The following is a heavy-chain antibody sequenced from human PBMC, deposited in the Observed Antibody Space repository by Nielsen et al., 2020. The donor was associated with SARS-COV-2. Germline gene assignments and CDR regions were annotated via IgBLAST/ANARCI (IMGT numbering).Heavy chain of an antibody. V-gene: IGHV7-4-1*02. D-gene: IGHD6-19*01. CDR1: GYTFYKFA. CDR2: IDTNTGNP. J-gene: IGHJ4*02. CDR3: ARDIAVTGSPLHYFDY. Sequence: ASVQVSCKTSGYTFYKFALNWVRQAPGQGLEWMGWIDTNTGNPTYAQGFTGRFVFSLDTSVSTAYLQISGLKAEDTAVYYCARDIAVTGSPLHYFDYWSQGTLVAVSS.